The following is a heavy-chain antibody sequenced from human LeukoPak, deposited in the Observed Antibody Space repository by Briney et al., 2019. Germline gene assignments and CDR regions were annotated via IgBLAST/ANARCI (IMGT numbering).Heavy chain of an antibody. D-gene: IGHD3-3*01. V-gene: IGHV1-2*02. CDR2: INPNSGGT. CDR1: GYTFTDYH. CDR3: ARDIRPRVESFDY. J-gene: IGHJ4*02. Sequence: ASVKVSCKPSGYTFTDYHLHWVRQAPGQGLEWMGWINPNSGGTNYAQKIQGRVTMTRDTSINTAYMELSGLRSDDTAVYYCARDIRPRVESFDYWGQGTLVAVSS.